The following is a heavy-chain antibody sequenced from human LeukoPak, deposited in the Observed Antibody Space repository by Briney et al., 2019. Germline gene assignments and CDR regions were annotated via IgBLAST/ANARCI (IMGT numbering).Heavy chain of an antibody. CDR2: IGTAGDT. V-gene: IGHV3-13*01. CDR3: ARDLAYGDYSRLDY. Sequence: PGVSLRLSCAASGFTFSSYDMHWVRQATGKGLEWVSAIGTAGDTYYPGSVKGRFTISRENAKNSLYLQMNSLRAEDTAVYYCARDLAYGDYSRLDYWGQGTLVTVSS. J-gene: IGHJ4*02. D-gene: IGHD4-17*01. CDR1: GFTFSSYD.